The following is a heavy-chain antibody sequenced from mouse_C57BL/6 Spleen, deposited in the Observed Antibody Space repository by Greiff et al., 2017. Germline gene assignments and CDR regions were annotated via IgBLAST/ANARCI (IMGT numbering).Heavy chain of an antibody. CDR3: RIFYYGSSLYFDV. V-gene: IGHV14-4*01. D-gene: IGHD1-1*01. CDR1: GFNIKDDY. CDR2: IDPENGDT. Sequence: VQLQQSGAELVRPGASVKLSCTASGFNIKDDYMHWVKQRPEQGLEWIGWIDPENGDTEYASKFQGKATITADTSSNTAYLQLSSLTSEDTAVYYCRIFYYGSSLYFDVWGTGTTVTVAS. J-gene: IGHJ1*03.